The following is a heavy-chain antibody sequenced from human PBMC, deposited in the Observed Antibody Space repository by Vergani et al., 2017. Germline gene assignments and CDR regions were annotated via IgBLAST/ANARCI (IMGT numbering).Heavy chain of an antibody. V-gene: IGHV1-3*01. CDR3: AREGFYDYVWGSYRLRGGYYFNY. CDR1: GYTFTSYA. D-gene: IGHD3-16*02. J-gene: IGHJ4*02. Sequence: QVQPVQSGAEVKKPGASVKVSCKASGYTFTSYAMHWVRQAPGQRLEWMGWINAGNGNTKYSQKFQGRVTITRDTSARTAYMELSSLRSEDTAVYYCAREGFYDYVWGSYRLRGGYYFNYWGQGTLVTVSS. CDR2: INAGNGNT.